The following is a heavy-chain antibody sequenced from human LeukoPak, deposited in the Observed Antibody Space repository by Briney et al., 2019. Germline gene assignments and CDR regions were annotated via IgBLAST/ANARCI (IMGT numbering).Heavy chain of an antibody. V-gene: IGHV3-64*01. Sequence: GGSLRLSCVASGFTFSSYAMHWVRQAPGKGLEYVSAISSNGGSTHYANSVKGRFTISRDNSKNTLYLQMGSLRAEDVAVYYCAREARQDSSGWYFDYWGQGTLVTVSS. J-gene: IGHJ4*02. CDR2: ISSNGGST. CDR3: AREARQDSSGWYFDY. D-gene: IGHD6-19*01. CDR1: GFTFSSYA.